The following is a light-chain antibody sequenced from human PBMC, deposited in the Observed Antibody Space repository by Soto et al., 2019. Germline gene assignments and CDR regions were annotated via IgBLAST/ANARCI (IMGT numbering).Light chain of an antibody. Sequence: EIVLTQSPATLCLSPGERATLSCRASQSVSSYLAWYQQKPGQAPRPLIYEASNRATGSPARFSGSGSGTDFTLTSSRLEPEAFAVYYCQQYGSSPTTFGQGTKVEIK. V-gene: IGKV3-11*01. CDR2: EAS. CDR3: QQYGSSPTT. CDR1: QSVSSY. J-gene: IGKJ1*01.